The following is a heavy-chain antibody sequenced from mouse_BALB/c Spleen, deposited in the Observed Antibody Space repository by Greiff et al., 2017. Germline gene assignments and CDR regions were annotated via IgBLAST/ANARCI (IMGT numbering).Heavy chain of an antibody. CDR1: GFSLSTSGMG. Sequence: ESGPGILQPSQTLSLTCSFSGFSLSTSGMGVSWIRQPSGKGLEWLAHIYWDDDKRYNPSLKSRLTISKDTSSNQVFLKITSVDTADTATYYCARRKVGSFAYWGQGTLVTVSA. V-gene: IGHV8-12*01. CDR3: ARRKVGSFAY. J-gene: IGHJ3*01. D-gene: IGHD1-1*02. CDR2: IYWDDDK.